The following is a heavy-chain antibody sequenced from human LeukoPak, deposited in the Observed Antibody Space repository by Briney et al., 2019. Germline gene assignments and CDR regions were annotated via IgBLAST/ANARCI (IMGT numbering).Heavy chain of an antibody. CDR3: FGGYYYDSSGYYHAFDI. CDR1: GFTFSNYN. V-gene: IGHV3-48*01. CDR2: ISSSSSTI. J-gene: IGHJ3*02. Sequence: GGSLRLSCAASGFTFSNYNINWVRQAPGKGLEWLSYISSSSSTIYYAHSVKGRFTISRDNSKNTLYLQMNSLRAEDTAVYYCFGGYYYDSSGYYHAFDIWGQGTMVTVSS. D-gene: IGHD3-22*01.